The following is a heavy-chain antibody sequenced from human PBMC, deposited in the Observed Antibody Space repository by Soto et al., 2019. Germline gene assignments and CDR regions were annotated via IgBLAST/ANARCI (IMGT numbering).Heavy chain of an antibody. CDR1: GFSFSISP. V-gene: IGHV3-30-3*01. J-gene: IGHJ4*02. CDR2: ISYDGTNK. CDR3: ARDPKTSGGQHWAFNYFDS. Sequence: PGGSLRLSCAASGFSFSISPMHWGRQAPGKGPEWVALISYDGTNKFYADSVKGRFTISRDNSKSTLYLQVDSLRPEDAAVYYCARDPKTSGGQHWAFNYFDSWGQGTLVTSPQ. D-gene: IGHD7-27*01.